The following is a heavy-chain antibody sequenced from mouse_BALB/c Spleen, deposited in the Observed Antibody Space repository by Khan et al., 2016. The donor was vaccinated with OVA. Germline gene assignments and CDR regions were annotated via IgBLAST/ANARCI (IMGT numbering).Heavy chain of an antibody. CDR2: INTETGEP. Sequence: QIQLVQSGPELKKPGETVKISCKASGYTFTDYSIHWVKQAPGKGLKWMGWINTETGEPTYADDFKGRFAFSLETSASTAYLQINNLKNEDTATYFWAKGVPYAMDYWGQGTSVTVSS. D-gene: IGHD3-3*01. J-gene: IGHJ4*01. CDR3: AKGVPYAMDY. V-gene: IGHV9-2-1*01. CDR1: GYTFTDYS.